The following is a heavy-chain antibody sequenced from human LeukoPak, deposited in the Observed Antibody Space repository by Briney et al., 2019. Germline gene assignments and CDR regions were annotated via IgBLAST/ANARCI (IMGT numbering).Heavy chain of an antibody. D-gene: IGHD1-26*01. J-gene: IGHJ3*02. CDR2: ISGSGGGT. V-gene: IGHV3-23*01. Sequence: GSLRLSCAASGFTFSSYAMTWVRQAPGKGLEWVSSISGSGGGTYYADSVKGRFTISRDDSKNTLYLQIKSPRAEDTAVYYCAKVYGGATIDASDIWGQGTMVSVTS. CDR3: AKVYGGATIDASDI. CDR1: GFTFSSYA.